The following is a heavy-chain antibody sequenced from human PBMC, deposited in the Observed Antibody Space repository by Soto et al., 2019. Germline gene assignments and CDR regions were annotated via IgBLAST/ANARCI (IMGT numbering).Heavy chain of an antibody. CDR3: ARDPTTTVTPFDY. V-gene: IGHV3-21*01. CDR2: ISSSSSYI. D-gene: IGHD4-17*01. J-gene: IGHJ4*02. Sequence: EVQLMESGGGLVKPGGSLRLSCAASGFTFSSYSMNWVRQAPGKGLEWVSSISSSSSYIYYADSVKGRFTISRDNAKNSLYLQMNSLRAEDTAVYYCARDPTTTVTPFDYWAQGTLVTVSS. CDR1: GFTFSSYS.